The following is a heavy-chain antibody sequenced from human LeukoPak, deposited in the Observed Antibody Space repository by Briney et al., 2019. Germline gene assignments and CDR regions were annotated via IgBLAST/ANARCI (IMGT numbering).Heavy chain of an antibody. V-gene: IGHV3-53*01. Sequence: PGGSLRLSCAASGFTVSSNYMSWVRQAPGKGLEWVSVIYSGGSKYYADSVKGRFTISRDRSKNTLYLQMYSLRAEDTAVFYCAKHDSSGYYFDYWGQGTLVTVSS. CDR1: GFTVSSNY. J-gene: IGHJ4*02. CDR2: IYSGGSK. CDR3: AKHDSSGYYFDY. D-gene: IGHD3-22*01.